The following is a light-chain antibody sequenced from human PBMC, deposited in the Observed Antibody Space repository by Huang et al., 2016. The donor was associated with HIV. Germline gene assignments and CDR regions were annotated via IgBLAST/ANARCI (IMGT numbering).Light chain of an antibody. CDR1: QSVNY. J-gene: IGKJ4*01. Sequence: EIVLTQSPGTLSLSPGERATLSCRASQSVNYLAWYQQKPGQAPRLLIYGASSRATGIPDRFSGSGSGTDFTFTISSLQPEDIATYYCQQYDNLPRFGGGTKVEIK. V-gene: IGKV3-20*01. CDR3: QQYDNLPR. CDR2: GAS.